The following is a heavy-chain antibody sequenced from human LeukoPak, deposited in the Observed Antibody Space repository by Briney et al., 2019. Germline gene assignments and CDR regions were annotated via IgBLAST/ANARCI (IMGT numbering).Heavy chain of an antibody. V-gene: IGHV3-53*01. CDR3: AKDLVRGGIDY. CDR1: GFTVSSNY. J-gene: IGHJ4*02. CDR2: IYSGGST. D-gene: IGHD3-10*01. Sequence: AGGSLRLSCAASGFTVSSNYMSWVRQAPGKGLEWVSVIYSGGSTYYADSVKGRFTISRDNSKNTLYLQMNSLRAEDTAVYYCAKDLVRGGIDYWGQGTLVTVSS.